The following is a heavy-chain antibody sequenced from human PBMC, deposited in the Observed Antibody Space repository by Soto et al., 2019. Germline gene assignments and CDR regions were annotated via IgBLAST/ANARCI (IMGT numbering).Heavy chain of an antibody. V-gene: IGHV3-30-3*01. CDR3: ARGTGSGYYTPEDAFDI. D-gene: IGHD3-3*01. Sequence: GGSLRLSCAASGFTFSSYAMHWVRQAPGKGLEWVAVISYDGSNKYYADSVKGRFTISRDNSKNTLYLQMNSLRAEDTAVYYCARGTGSGYYTPEDAFDIWGQGTMVTVSS. J-gene: IGHJ3*02. CDR2: ISYDGSNK. CDR1: GFTFSSYA.